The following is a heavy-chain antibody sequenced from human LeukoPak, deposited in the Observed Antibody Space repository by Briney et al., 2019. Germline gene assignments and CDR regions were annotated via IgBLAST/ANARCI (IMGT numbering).Heavy chain of an antibody. CDR2: IRSITDGGTS. V-gene: IGHV3-15*07. D-gene: IGHD3-22*01. Sequence: GGALRLSCAVSGFIFSNAWMNWVRQAPGRGLEWVGRIRSITDGGTSDYAAPVKGRFTISRDDSQNTLYLQMNSLNTEDTTVYYCALGSGRHDSSDFDCWGQGTLVTVSS. J-gene: IGHJ4*02. CDR1: GFIFSNAW. CDR3: ALGSGRHDSSDFDC.